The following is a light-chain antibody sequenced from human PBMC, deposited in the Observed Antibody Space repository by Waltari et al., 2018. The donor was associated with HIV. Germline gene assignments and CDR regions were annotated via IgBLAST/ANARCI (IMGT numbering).Light chain of an antibody. CDR3: QQYKSYPLT. V-gene: IGKV1-5*03. Sequence: DTQMTQSPSTLSASVGDRVTITCRASQSISDWLAWYQQKPGRAPNLLIYQASKLKSGVPSRVSGGASGTEFTLTISGLQPEDFATYVCQQYKSYPLTFGRGTEVEIK. CDR1: QSISDW. J-gene: IGKJ4*02. CDR2: QAS.